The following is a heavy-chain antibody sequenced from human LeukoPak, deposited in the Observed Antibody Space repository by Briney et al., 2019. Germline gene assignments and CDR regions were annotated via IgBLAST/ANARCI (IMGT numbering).Heavy chain of an antibody. V-gene: IGHV5-51*01. CDR1: GYSFTSYW. J-gene: IGHJ3*02. CDR3: ASGRDYDFWSGYYPKETFDI. CDR2: LYPGDSNP. Sequence: GESLKISCKGSGYSFTSYWIGWVRQMPGKGLEWMGVLYPGDSNPRYSPSFQGQVTISADKSISTAYLQWSSLKASDTAVYYCASGRDYDFWSGYYPKETFDIWGQGTMVTVSS. D-gene: IGHD3-3*01.